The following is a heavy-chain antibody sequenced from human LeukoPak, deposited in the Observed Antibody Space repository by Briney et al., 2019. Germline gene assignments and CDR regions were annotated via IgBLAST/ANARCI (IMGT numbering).Heavy chain of an antibody. CDR3: LILLVPPAMGY. D-gene: IGHD2-2*01. V-gene: IGHV1-69*13. Sequence: ASVKVSCKASGGTFTSYAIRWVRQAPGQGLEWMGGIIPIFGTANYAQKFQGRLTIPADESTTTAYIELSSLISEDTAVYYCLILLVPPAMGYWGQGTLVTVSS. CDR2: IIPIFGTA. CDR1: GGTFTSYA. J-gene: IGHJ4*02.